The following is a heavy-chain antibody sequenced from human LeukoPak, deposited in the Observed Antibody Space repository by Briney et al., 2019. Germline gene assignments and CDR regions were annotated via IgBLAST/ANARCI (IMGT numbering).Heavy chain of an antibody. V-gene: IGHV6-1*01. CDR3: ARNYRPDFDC. CDR2: TYYRSKWIN. CDR1: GDSLSSTSSA. J-gene: IGHJ4*02. D-gene: IGHD1-7*01. Sequence: SQTLSLTCVLSGDSLSSTSSAWGWLRQSPSRGLEWLGRTYYRSKWINDYAVSVKGRITINPDTSKNQFSLQLNSVTPEDTAIYYCARNYRPDFDCWGQGTLVTVSS.